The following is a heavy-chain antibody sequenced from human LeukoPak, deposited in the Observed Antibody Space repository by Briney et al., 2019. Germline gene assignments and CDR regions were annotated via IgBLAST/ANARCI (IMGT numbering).Heavy chain of an antibody. CDR1: GFSLSNARMG. V-gene: IGHV2-26*01. D-gene: IGHD6-13*01. J-gene: IGHJ4*02. Sequence: ESGPVLVKPPATLTLTCTVSGFSLSNARMGVSWIRQPPGKALEWLSHIFSNDEKSYSTSLKSRLTISKDTSKSQVVLTMTNMDPVDTATYYCARVNIAAAGTREPKRYYFDYWGQGTLVTVSS. CDR2: IFSNDEK. CDR3: ARVNIAAAGTREPKRYYFDY.